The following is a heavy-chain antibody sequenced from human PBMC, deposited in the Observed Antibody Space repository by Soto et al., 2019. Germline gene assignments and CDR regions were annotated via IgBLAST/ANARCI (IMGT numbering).Heavy chain of an antibody. CDR1: GFTFSVYS. Sequence: EVQLVESGGDLVQRGGSLRLSCVASGFTFSVYSMNWVRQAPGKGLEWFSYITSDTKTIKYADSVKGRFTISRDNAKNAVNLQMNSLRDEDTAVYYCARSVAGHFAYWGQGTVVTVSS. V-gene: IGHV3-48*02. CDR3: ARSVAGHFAY. D-gene: IGHD6-19*01. J-gene: IGHJ4*02. CDR2: ITSDTKTI.